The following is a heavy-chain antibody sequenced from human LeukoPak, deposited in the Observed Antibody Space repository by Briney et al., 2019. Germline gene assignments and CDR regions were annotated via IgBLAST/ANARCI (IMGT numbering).Heavy chain of an antibody. CDR1: GGSISSGGYC. CDR3: GRGCGDTQAFDS. D-gene: IGHD5-12*01. CDR2: IYYSGST. V-gene: IGHV4-31*03. Sequence: PSQTLSLTCTVSGGSISSGGYCWIWIRQRPGKGLDWMGYIYYSGSTYYNPSLKSRVTISMDTSKNYFSLRLRSVTAADTAVYSRGRGCGDTQAFDSLGQGTMATVS. J-gene: IGHJ3*02.